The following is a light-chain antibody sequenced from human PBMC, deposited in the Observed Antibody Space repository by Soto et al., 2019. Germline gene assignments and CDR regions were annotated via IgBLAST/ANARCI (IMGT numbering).Light chain of an antibody. CDR1: TGAVTSGHY. J-gene: IGLJ3*02. Sequence: QAVVTQEPSLTVSPGGTVTLTCGSSTGAVTSGHYPYWFQQKPGQAPRTLIYDATNQHSWTPARFSGSLLGGKAALTLSGAQPEDAAEYCCLLSHSGDRVFGGGTKLTVL. CDR3: LLSHSGDRV. V-gene: IGLV7-46*01. CDR2: DAT.